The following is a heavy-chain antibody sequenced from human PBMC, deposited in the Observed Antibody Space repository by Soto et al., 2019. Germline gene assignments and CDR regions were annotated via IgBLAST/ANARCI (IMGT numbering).Heavy chain of an antibody. J-gene: IGHJ4*02. D-gene: IGHD6-13*01. CDR2: ISSSSFTI. V-gene: IGHV3-48*01. Sequence: GGSLRLSCAASGFRFSDYSMNWVRQAPGRGLEWVSYISSSSFTIHYADSVEGRFAISRDNAKNSLYLQMNSLRVEDTAVYYCAKDRSSWYVLKSPVDYWGQGTRVTVAS. CDR1: GFRFSDYS. CDR3: AKDRSSWYVLKSPVDY.